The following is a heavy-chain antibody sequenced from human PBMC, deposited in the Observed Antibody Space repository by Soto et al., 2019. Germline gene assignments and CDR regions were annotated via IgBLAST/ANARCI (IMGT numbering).Heavy chain of an antibody. J-gene: IGHJ6*02. CDR3: ARGGGSCSRTSCSYPYYYGMNV. V-gene: IGHV4-30-2*01. Sequence: PSETLSLTCAVSAGSISSGGYSWTWIRQPPRKGLEWIGYISHSGSTYYNPSLKGRVTISVDRSKNQFSLKLSSVTAADTAVYYCARGGGSCSRTSCSYPYYYGMNVWGQGTTVTVSS. CDR2: ISHSGST. CDR1: AGSISSGGYS. D-gene: IGHD2-2*01.